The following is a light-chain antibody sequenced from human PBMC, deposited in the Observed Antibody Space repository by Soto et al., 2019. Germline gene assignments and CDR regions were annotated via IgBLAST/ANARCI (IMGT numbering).Light chain of an antibody. CDR2: GAS. V-gene: IGKV3-15*01. CDR3: QQYENWPFT. CDR1: ENISRK. J-gene: IGKJ3*01. Sequence: EIVMTQSPANLSLSPGERATLSCRASENISRKLAWYQQRPGQAPRLLIHGASTKATDIPARFSGSGSGTVFSLTISSLQSEDFAVYYCQQYENWPFTFGPGTKVEIK.